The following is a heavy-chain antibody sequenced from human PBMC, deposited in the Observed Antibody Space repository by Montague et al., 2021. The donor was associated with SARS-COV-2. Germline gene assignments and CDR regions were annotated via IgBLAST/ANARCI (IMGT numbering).Heavy chain of an antibody. CDR3: ARHRVASGWNYFDP. J-gene: IGHJ5*02. V-gene: IGHV4-39*01. D-gene: IGHD1-7*01. CDR2: VYYSGST. Sequence: SETLSLTCTVAGVSISGYTYFWGWIRQPPGKGLEWIASVYYSGSTYYNPSLKSRVTISVDTSKNQSSLQVSSVTAADSAIYYCARHRVASGWNYFDPWGRGTLVTVSS. CDR1: GVSISGYTYF.